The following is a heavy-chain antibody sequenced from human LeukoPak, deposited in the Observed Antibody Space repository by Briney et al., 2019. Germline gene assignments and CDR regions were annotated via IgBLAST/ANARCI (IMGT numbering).Heavy chain of an antibody. CDR3: ARVYYYDSSGYYVPFDY. V-gene: IGHV3-23*01. Sequence: GGSLRLSCAASGFTFSSYAMSWVRQAPGKGLEWVSAISGSGGSTYYADSVKGRFTISRDNSKDTLYLQMNSLRAEDTAVYYCARVYYYDSSGYYVPFDYWGQGTLVTVSS. CDR1: GFTFSSYA. CDR2: ISGSGGST. J-gene: IGHJ4*02. D-gene: IGHD3-22*01.